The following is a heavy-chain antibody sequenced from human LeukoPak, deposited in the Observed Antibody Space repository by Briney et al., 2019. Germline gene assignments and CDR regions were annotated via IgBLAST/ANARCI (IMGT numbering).Heavy chain of an antibody. Sequence: SVKVSCKASGGTFSSYAISWVRQAPGQGLEWMGGIIPIFGTANYAQKFHGRVTITADKSTSTAYMELSSLRSEDTAVYYCAREVSALHYYDSSGYSVFFDYWGQGTLVTVSS. CDR3: AREVSALHYYDSSGYSVFFDY. J-gene: IGHJ4*02. CDR2: IIPIFGTA. D-gene: IGHD3-22*01. CDR1: GGTFSSYA. V-gene: IGHV1-69*06.